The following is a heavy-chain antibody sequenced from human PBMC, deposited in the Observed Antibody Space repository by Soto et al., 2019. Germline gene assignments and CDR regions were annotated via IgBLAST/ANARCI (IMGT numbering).Heavy chain of an antibody. J-gene: IGHJ6*02. CDR3: VREDDGGDRDYYGLDV. D-gene: IGHD4-17*01. CDR2: IHYSRSD. V-gene: IGHV4-30-4*01. CDR1: GGSISSDHYH. Sequence: QVQLQESGPGLVRPSQTLSLTCTVSGGSISSDHYHWTWIRQTPGKGLEWIGYIHYSRSDYYNPSLQRRVTMSVGTSKNLFSLRLSFVTAADTAVYFCVREDDGGDRDYYGLDVWGQGTTVTVSS.